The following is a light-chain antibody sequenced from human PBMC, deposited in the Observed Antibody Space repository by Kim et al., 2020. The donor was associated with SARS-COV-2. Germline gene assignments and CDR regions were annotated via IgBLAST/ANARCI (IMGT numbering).Light chain of an antibody. CDR1: SSNIGINY. V-gene: IGLV1-47*01. CDR3: ATWDDSLSGQV. J-gene: IGLJ3*02. Sequence: GQRVTISCSGSSSNIGINYVYWYQQFPGTAPKLLIYRNDQRPSGVPDRFSGSKSGTSASLAISGLRSEDEADYYCATWDDSLSGQVFGGGTQLTVL. CDR2: RND.